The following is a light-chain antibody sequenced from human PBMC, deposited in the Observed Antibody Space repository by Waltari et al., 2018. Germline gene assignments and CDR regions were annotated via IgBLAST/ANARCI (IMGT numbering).Light chain of an antibody. CDR1: SSNIGAGYD. CDR3: QSYDNSLSSWV. CDR2: GST. V-gene: IGLV1-40*01. J-gene: IGLJ3*02. Sequence: QSVLTQPPSVSGTPGQSVTISCTGGSSNIGAGYDVHCYQQLRGAAPKVVIFGSTTRATGVTARFSASKSGTSASLAITGLQADDEADYYCQSYDNSLSSWVFGGGTKLTVL.